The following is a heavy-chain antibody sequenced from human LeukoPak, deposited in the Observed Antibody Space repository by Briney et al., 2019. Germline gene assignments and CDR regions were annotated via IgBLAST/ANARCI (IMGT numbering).Heavy chain of an antibody. J-gene: IGHJ6*02. V-gene: IGHV4-59*08. CDR1: SDYITSYY. Sequence: SETLSLTCTVSSDYITSYYWSWIRQPPGKGLEWVGYISYSGTPTYNPSFRGRVTISLDTSKTHFSLRLSSVTAADTAVYYCAXXXXXPPIYEYYGMDVWGQGTTVTVSS. CDR2: ISYSGTP. D-gene: IGHD3-9*01. CDR3: AXXXXXPPIYEYYGMDV.